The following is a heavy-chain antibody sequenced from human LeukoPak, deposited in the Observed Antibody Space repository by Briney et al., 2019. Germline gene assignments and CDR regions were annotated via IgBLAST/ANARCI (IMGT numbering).Heavy chain of an antibody. J-gene: IGHJ4*02. CDR1: GGSFTSYY. CDR3: ARFYCSGGSCHCDY. Sequence: PSETLSLTCTVSGGSFTSYYWGRIRQPAGKGLEWIGRIYTSGSTDYNPSLRSRVTISVDKFRNQFSLRLSSVTAADTAVYYCARFYCSGGSCHCDYWGQGTLVTVSS. CDR2: IYTSGST. V-gene: IGHV4-4*07. D-gene: IGHD2-15*01.